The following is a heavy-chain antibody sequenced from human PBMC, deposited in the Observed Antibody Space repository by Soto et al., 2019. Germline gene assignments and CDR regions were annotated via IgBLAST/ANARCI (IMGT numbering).Heavy chain of an antibody. V-gene: IGHV3-23*01. Sequence: GESLKISCAASGFTFSSYALSWVRQAPGKGLEWVSAIGPTGGPTYYADSVKGRFTISRDNSKKTLYLQMNSLGVDDTAVYYCSWRGVTSTSWGRGTLVTVSS. CDR3: SWRGVTSTS. CDR2: IGPTGGPT. J-gene: IGHJ5*02. CDR1: GFTFSSYA. D-gene: IGHD2-21*02.